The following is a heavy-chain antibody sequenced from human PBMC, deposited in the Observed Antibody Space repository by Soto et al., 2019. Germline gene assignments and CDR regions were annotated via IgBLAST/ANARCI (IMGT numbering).Heavy chain of an antibody. V-gene: IGHV3-30*18. CDR2: MGNDGITT. CDR1: GFTFSTYG. J-gene: IGHJ3*02. Sequence: QVQLVESGGGVVQPGRSLRLSCVASGFTFSTYGMHWVRQAPGKGLEWVAVMGNDGITTFYADSVKGRFTISRDNSKNILFLQMNSLRAHDTAVYYCANEFQWELHAFDIWGQGTMVTVSS. D-gene: IGHD1-26*01. CDR3: ANEFQWELHAFDI.